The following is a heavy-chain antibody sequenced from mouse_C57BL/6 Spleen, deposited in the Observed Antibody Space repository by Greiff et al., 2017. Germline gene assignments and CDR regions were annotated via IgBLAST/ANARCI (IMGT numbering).Heavy chain of an antibody. Sequence: EVQLQQSGPELVKPGASVKISCKASGYTFTDYYMNWVKQSHGKSLEWIGDINPNNGGTSYNQKFKGKATLTVDKSSSTAYMELRSLTSEDSAVYYCARDEHYFDYWGQGTTLTVSS. CDR2: INPNNGGT. J-gene: IGHJ2*01. CDR1: GYTFTDYY. V-gene: IGHV1-26*01. CDR3: ARDEHYFDY.